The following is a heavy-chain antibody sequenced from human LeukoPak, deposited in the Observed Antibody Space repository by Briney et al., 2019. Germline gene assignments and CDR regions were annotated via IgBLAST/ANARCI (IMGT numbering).Heavy chain of an antibody. V-gene: IGHV4-59*08. Sequence: PETLSLTCIVSGNSITSDFWSWIRQSPGKGLEWIGYINYSGRSEYDPSLKSRVTISVDRSRKRVSLKMRSVTAADTAVYYCARLDCLSDECYNYWAVGALVTVSS. CDR3: ARLDCLSDECYNY. CDR2: INYSGRS. J-gene: IGHJ4*02. CDR1: GNSITSDF. D-gene: IGHD2-21*01.